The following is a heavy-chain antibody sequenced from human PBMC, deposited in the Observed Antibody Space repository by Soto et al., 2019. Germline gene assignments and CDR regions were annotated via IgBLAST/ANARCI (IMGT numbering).Heavy chain of an antibody. CDR1: GGSITSYY. V-gene: IGHV4-59*01. Sequence: PSETLSLTCTVSGGSITSYYWSWIRQPPGKGLEWIGYIYYSGYTNYNPSLKSRVTISVDTSERQFSLRLNSVTAADTAMYYCARLNYYDSTGAIDYWGQGTLVTVSS. J-gene: IGHJ4*02. CDR3: ARLNYYDSTGAIDY. CDR2: IYYSGYT. D-gene: IGHD3-22*01.